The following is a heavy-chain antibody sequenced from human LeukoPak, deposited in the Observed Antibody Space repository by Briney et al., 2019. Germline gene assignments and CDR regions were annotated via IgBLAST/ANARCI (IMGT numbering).Heavy chain of an antibody. CDR2: IYTSGST. CDR1: GGSISSYY. Sequence: TSETLSFTCTASGGSISSYYWRWIRQPAGKGLEWIGRIYTSGSTNYNPSLKSRVTMSVDTSKNQFSLKLSSVTAADTAVYYCARVISVSGYYYLDYWGQGTLVTVSS. J-gene: IGHJ4*02. V-gene: IGHV4-4*07. CDR3: ARVISVSGYYYLDY. D-gene: IGHD3-22*01.